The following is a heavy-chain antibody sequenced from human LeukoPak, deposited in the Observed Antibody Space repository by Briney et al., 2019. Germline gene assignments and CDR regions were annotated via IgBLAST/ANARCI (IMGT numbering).Heavy chain of an antibody. CDR2: ISSSGRTT. CDR3: ARGSSWSYDY. D-gene: IGHD6-13*01. V-gene: IGHV3-48*03. J-gene: IGHJ4*02. Sequence: GGSLRLSCAASGFTFNGYDMNWVRQAPGKGPEWLSYISSSGRTTYYADAVRGRFTISRDNAGKTLYLQMNSLRAKDTAVYYCARGSSWSYDYWGRGTLVTVSS. CDR1: GFTFNGYD.